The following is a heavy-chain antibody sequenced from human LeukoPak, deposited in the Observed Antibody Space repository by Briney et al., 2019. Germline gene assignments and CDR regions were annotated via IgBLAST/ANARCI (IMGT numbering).Heavy chain of an antibody. V-gene: IGHV3-7*05. CDR2: LKQDGSEK. D-gene: IGHD3-22*01. Sequence: GGSLRLSCEVSGFTFSSFWMNWVRQAPGKGLEWVANLKQDGSEKYYVDSVKGRFTISRDNAKNSLYLQMNSLRAEDTAVYYCARVRDSSGYSYYYYGMDVWGQGTTVTVSS. J-gene: IGHJ6*02. CDR3: ARVRDSSGYSYYYYGMDV. CDR1: GFTFSSFW.